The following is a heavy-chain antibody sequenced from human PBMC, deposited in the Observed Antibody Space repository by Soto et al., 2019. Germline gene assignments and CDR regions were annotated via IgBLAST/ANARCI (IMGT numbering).Heavy chain of an antibody. V-gene: IGHV3-23*01. CDR1: GFTFKNYG. J-gene: IGHJ1*01. CDR2: TTGSGANK. Sequence: EVNLLESGGGLVQPGESLRISCVGSGFTFKNYGMTWVRQAPGKGLEWVSGTTGSGANKHYADSVRGRFTISRDNSKKTLYLEMKSLRVEDTAVYYCAKDGDFGEDGPAEDFEHWGQCTLVTVSS. CDR3: AKDGDFGEDGPAEDFEH. D-gene: IGHD4-17*01.